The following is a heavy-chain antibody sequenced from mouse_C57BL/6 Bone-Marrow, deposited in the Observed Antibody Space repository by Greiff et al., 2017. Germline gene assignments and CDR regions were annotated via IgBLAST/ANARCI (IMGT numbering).Heavy chain of an antibody. CDR2: ISDGGSYT. CDR3: ARDLLWVRRGGFDY. Sequence: EVKVEESGGGLVKPGGSLKLSCAASGFTFSSYAMSWVRQTPEKRLEWVATISDGGSYTYYPDNVKGRFTISRDNAKNNLYLQMSHLKSEDTAMYYRARDLLWVRRGGFDYWGQGTTLTVSS. J-gene: IGHJ2*01. D-gene: IGHD2-2*01. CDR1: GFTFSSYA. V-gene: IGHV5-4*03.